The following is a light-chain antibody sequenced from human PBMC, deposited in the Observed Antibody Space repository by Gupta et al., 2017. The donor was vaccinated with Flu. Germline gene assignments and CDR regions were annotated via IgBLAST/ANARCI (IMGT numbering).Light chain of an antibody. CDR3: HQDGSSLA. CDR1: QSVISYY. CDR2: ATS. J-gene: IGKJ1*01. V-gene: IGKV3-20*01. Sequence: EIVLTQSPGTLSLSPGERATLSCRASQSVISYYLDWYQQKPGQAPRLLIYATSTRATGIPDRFSGSGSVKDFTLTSTRLEPEDSAVYYCHQDGSSLAFGQGTKVEIK.